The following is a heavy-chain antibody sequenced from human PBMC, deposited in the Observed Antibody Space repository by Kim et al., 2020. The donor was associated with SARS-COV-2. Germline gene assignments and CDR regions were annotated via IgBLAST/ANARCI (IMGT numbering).Heavy chain of an antibody. CDR2: IVVGSGNT. J-gene: IGHJ4*02. Sequence: SVKVSCKASGFTFTSSAVQWVRQARGQRLEWIGWIVVGSGNTNYAQKFQERVTITRDMSTSTAYMELSSLRSEDTAVYYCATRYVVEMATIGSDYWGQGTLVTVSS. CDR3: ATRYVVEMATIGSDY. CDR1: GFTFTSSA. D-gene: IGHD5-12*01. V-gene: IGHV1-58*01.